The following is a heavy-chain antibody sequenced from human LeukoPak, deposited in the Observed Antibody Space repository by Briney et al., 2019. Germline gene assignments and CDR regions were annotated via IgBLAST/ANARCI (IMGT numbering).Heavy chain of an antibody. D-gene: IGHD3-22*01. V-gene: IGHV4-39*01. CDR2: IYYSGST. J-gene: IGHJ4*02. CDR3: ARRAGYDSSGYYYPFDY. CDR1: GGSISSHY. Sequence: SETLSLTCTVSGGSISSHYWSWIRQPPGKGLEWIGSIYYSGSTYYNPSLKSRVTISVDTSKNQFSLKLSSVTAADTAVYYCARRAGYDSSGYYYPFDYWGQGTLVTVSS.